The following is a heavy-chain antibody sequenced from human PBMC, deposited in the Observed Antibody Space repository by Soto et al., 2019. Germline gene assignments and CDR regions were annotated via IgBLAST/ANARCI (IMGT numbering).Heavy chain of an antibody. Sequence: SLKISCKGSGYSFSSWWIAWVRQMPGKGLEYMGIIYPSDSQTRYSPSFQGQVTISADKSISTAYLQWSSLKASDTAIYYCARHGFYGDYSSNYFDPWGQGTLVTVSS. CDR3: ARHGFYGDYSSNYFDP. V-gene: IGHV5-51*01. D-gene: IGHD4-17*01. CDR2: IYPSDSQT. J-gene: IGHJ5*02. CDR1: GYSFSSWW.